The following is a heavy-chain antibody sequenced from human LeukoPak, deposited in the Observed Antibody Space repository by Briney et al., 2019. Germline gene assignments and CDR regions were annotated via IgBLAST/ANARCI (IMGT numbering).Heavy chain of an antibody. D-gene: IGHD3-22*01. J-gene: IGHJ5*02. CDR1: GYTFTAYY. Sequence: ASVKVPCTASGYTFTAYYMAWVRQAPGQGLEWMGRINPNSGGTNYAQKFQGRVTMTRDTSISTAYMELSRLRSDDTAVYYCATDDSSGYYSGPWGQGTLVTVSS. V-gene: IGHV1-2*06. CDR3: ATDDSSGYYSGP. CDR2: INPNSGGT.